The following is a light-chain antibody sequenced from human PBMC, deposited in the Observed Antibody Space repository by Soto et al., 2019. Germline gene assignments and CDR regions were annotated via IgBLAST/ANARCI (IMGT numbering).Light chain of an antibody. V-gene: IGKV1-39*01. CDR2: GAS. CDR1: QSISTY. J-gene: IGKJ4*01. CDR3: QQSFITPPLT. Sequence: DIQMSQSPSSLSASIGDRITITCRASQSISTYLHWYQQKPGKAPRLLIYGASTLQNGVPSRFSGSGSATDYTLTISSLQPEDFATYYCQQSFITPPLTFGGGTTVEMK.